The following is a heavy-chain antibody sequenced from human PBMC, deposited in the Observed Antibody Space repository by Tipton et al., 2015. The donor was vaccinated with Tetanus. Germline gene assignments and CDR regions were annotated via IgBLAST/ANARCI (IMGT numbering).Heavy chain of an antibody. Sequence: FLRLSCAASGITFSSFAMHWVRQAPGKGLEWVSYITGGGSSIYYADSVKGRFTISRDNAKNSLYLQMNSLRVEDTAVYYCAGPALLSTYGLDIWGQGTMVTVSS. D-gene: IGHD2-8*01. J-gene: IGHJ3*02. V-gene: IGHV3-11*01. CDR1: GITFSSFA. CDR2: ITGGGSSI. CDR3: AGPALLSTYGLDI.